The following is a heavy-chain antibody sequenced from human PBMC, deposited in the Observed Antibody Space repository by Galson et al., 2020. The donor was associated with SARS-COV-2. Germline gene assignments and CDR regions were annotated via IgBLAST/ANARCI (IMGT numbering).Heavy chain of an antibody. CDR2: INHSGST. J-gene: IGHJ4*02. CDR3: ARGGRGPLLWFGELLNPFDY. CDR1: GGSFSGYY. V-gene: IGHV4-34*01. Sequence: SQTLSLTCAVYGGSFSGYYWSWIRQPPGKGLEWIGEINHSGSTNYNPSLKSRVTISVDTSKNQFSLKLSSVTAADTAVYYCARGGRGPLLWFGELLNPFDYWGQGTLVTVSS. D-gene: IGHD3-10*01.